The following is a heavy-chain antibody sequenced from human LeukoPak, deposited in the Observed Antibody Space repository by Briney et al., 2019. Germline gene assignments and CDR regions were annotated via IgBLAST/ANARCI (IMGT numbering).Heavy chain of an antibody. V-gene: IGHV4-4*07. J-gene: IGHJ4*02. CDR2: LYISGST. D-gene: IGHD3-10*01. CDR3: ARDLSGSLYFDY. Sequence: SETLSLTCTVSGASISSYYYNWIRQTAGRGLEWIGRLYISGSTDYNPSLKSRVTISVDTSKNQFSLKLNSVTAADTAVYFCARDLSGSLYFDYWGQGVLVTVSS. CDR1: GASISSYY.